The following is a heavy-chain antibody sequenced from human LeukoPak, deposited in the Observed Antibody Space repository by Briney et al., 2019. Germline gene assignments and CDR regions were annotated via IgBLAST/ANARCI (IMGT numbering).Heavy chain of an antibody. CDR2: IYHSGTT. CDR1: GGSFSGYN. J-gene: IGHJ5*02. V-gene: IGHV4-34*01. CDR3: ARLPTGYPNWFDP. D-gene: IGHD3-9*01. Sequence: SETLSLTCAVYGGSFSGYNWGWIRQPPGKGLEWIGTIYHSGTTYYNPFLKSRVTISVDTSKNQFFLKLSSVTAADTAVYYCARLPTGYPNWFDPWGQGSLVTVSS.